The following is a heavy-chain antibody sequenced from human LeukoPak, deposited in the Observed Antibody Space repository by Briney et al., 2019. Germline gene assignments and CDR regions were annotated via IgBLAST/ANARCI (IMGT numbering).Heavy chain of an antibody. Sequence: PGGSLRLSCTASGFSLSKVWMSWVRQAPGQGLEWVGHIKTKTDGGTTEYVAPVRGRFTISRDDSGDTLYLQMNSLKIEDTAVYYCTTVDYGDLTPAASSDYWGQGTLVTVSP. CDR1: GFSLSKVW. D-gene: IGHD4-17*01. CDR2: IKTKTDGGTT. CDR3: TTVDYGDLTPAASSDY. V-gene: IGHV3-15*01. J-gene: IGHJ4*02.